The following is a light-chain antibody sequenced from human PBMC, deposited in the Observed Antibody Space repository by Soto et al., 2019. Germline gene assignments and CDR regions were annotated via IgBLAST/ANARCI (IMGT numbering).Light chain of an antibody. CDR1: SSNIGRYS. CDR3: AAWDDSLNGYV. J-gene: IGLJ1*01. CDR2: SHN. Sequence: QSVLTQPPSASGTPGQKVTISCSGSSSNIGRYSVNWYQQLPPTATKLLIYSHNQRPSGVPDPFSVSKSGTSASLAISGLLSEDEADYYCAAWDDSLNGYVFGTGTKVTVL. V-gene: IGLV1-44*01.